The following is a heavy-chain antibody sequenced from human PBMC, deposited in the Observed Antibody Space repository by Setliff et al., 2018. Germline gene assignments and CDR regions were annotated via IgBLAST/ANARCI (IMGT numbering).Heavy chain of an antibody. D-gene: IGHD1-26*01. J-gene: IGHJ6*03. Sequence: ASVKVSCKASGYIFNTFGINWMRRAPGQGLEWIGWISPYNGDTKYAQNLQGRVTLTTDTSTSTAYVEVRSLRSDDPAVYYCARSPPNRGVGQGHHMEVWGKGTTVTVSS. CDR3: ARSPPNRGVGQGHHMEV. CDR2: ISPYNGDT. CDR1: GYIFNTFG. V-gene: IGHV1-18*01.